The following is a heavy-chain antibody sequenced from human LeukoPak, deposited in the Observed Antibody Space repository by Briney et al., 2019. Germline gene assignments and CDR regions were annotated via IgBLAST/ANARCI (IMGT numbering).Heavy chain of an antibody. V-gene: IGHV3-30*04. CDR1: GFTFSGHA. D-gene: IGHD2-21*01. Sequence: GGSLSLSCAASGFTFSGHAMHWVRQAPGKGLEWVVVILYDGSKKYYADSVKGRFTVSRDNSKNTVFLQMTGLRPGDTAMYYCARRGPCGGDCYSGIGNAFDIWGQGTMVTVSS. CDR3: ARRGPCGGDCYSGIGNAFDI. CDR2: ILYDGSKK. J-gene: IGHJ3*02.